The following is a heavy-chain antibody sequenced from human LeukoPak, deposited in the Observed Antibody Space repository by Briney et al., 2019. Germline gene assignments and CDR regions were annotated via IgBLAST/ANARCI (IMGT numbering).Heavy chain of an antibody. CDR3: ARHREDIVVVPAAMNAFDI. Sequence: SETLSLTCSVSGDSISTHNWNWIRQSPGKGLEWIGYIYSSGSTYYNPSLKSRVTISVDTSKNQFSLKLSSVTAADTAVYYCARHREDIVVVPAAMNAFDIWGQGTMVTVSS. J-gene: IGHJ3*02. CDR1: GDSISTHN. CDR2: IYSSGST. V-gene: IGHV4-59*08. D-gene: IGHD2-2*01.